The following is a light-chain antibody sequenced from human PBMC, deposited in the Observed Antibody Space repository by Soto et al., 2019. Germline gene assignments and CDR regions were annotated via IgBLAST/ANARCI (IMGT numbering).Light chain of an antibody. CDR2: DAS. CDR1: QDISNY. V-gene: IGKV1-33*01. J-gene: IGKJ4*01. CDR3: QQYDDVPPIT. Sequence: DIQMTQSPSSLSASVGDRVTITCQASQDISNYLNWYQQKPGKAPKLLIYDASNLETGVPSRFSGSGSGTDFTFNISSLQPEDIATYYCQQYDDVPPITFGGGTKVEIK.